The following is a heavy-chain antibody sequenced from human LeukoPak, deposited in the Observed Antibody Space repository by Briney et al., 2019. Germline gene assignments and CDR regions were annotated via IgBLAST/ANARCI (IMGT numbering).Heavy chain of an antibody. CDR2: IASGGGANR. D-gene: IGHD2/OR15-2a*01. Sequence: GGSLRLSCAASGFTLSSYEMNWVRQAPGKGLEWVSYIASGGGANRFYSEPVKGRFTISRDNAKNSLYLHMNSLRAEDTGVYYCARIGTTTRGPAGLDVWGQGTTVTVSS. CDR3: ARIGTTTRGPAGLDV. CDR1: GFTLSSYE. J-gene: IGHJ6*02. V-gene: IGHV3-48*03.